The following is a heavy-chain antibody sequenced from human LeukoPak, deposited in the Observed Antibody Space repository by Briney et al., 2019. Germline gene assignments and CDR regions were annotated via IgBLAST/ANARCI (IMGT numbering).Heavy chain of an antibody. Sequence: ASVKVSCKASGYTFSSYDISWVRQAPGQGLEWMGWISVYTGGTEYAQKVQGRVTMTTDPSTRTAYMELRSLRSDDTAVYYCARDVRLRLGELSSRGIPDVSRFFDVWGQGTLLTVSS. V-gene: IGHV1-18*01. J-gene: IGHJ4*02. CDR2: ISVYTGGT. D-gene: IGHD3-16*02. CDR1: GYTFSSYD. CDR3: ARDVRLRLGELSSRGIPDVSRFFDV.